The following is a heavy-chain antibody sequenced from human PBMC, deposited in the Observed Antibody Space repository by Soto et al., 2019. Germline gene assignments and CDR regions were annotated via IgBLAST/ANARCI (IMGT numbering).Heavy chain of an antibody. V-gene: IGHV4-31*03. Sequence: QVQLQESGPGLVKPSQTLSLTCTVSGGSISSGGYYWSWLRQHPWKGLEWIGYIYYSGSTYYNPSLKSRVTISVYTSKNQFSLKLSSVTAADTAVYYCARVGGINWFDPWGQGTLVTVSS. CDR1: GGSISSGGYY. CDR2: IYYSGST. J-gene: IGHJ5*02. D-gene: IGHD3-16*01. CDR3: ARVGGINWFDP.